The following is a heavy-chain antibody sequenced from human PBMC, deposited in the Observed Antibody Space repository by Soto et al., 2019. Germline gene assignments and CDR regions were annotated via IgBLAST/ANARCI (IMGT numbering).Heavy chain of an antibody. CDR2: IYYSGST. Sequence: SETLSLTCTVSGGSISSYYWSWIRQPPGKGLEWIGYIYYSGSTNYNPSLKSRVTISVDTSKNQFSLKLSSVTAADTAVYYCARDLRGYGSGSYYYYYYYMDVWGKGTTVTVSS. J-gene: IGHJ6*03. V-gene: IGHV4-59*01. CDR1: GGSISSYY. CDR3: ARDLRGYGSGSYYYYYYYMDV. D-gene: IGHD3-10*01.